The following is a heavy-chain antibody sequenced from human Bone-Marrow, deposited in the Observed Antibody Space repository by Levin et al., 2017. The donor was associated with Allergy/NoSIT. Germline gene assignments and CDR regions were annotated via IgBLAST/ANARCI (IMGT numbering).Heavy chain of an antibody. J-gene: IGHJ6*02. Sequence: PGESLKISCAASGFTFSSYGMHWVRQAPGKGLEWVAVIWYDGSNKYYADSVKGRFTISRDNSKNTLYLQMNSLRAEDTAVYYCATCYFVDTAMVGRPYLKPGIGGYYDYGMDVWGQGTTVTVSS. V-gene: IGHV3-33*01. CDR2: IWYDGSNK. CDR3: ATCYFVDTAMVGRPYLKPGIGGYYDYGMDV. CDR1: GFTFSSYG. D-gene: IGHD5-18*01.